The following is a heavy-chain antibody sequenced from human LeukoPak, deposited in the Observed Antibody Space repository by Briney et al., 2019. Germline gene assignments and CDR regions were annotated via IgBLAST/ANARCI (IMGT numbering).Heavy chain of an antibody. CDR2: IYYSGST. CDR3: ARGGGFGSGYLL. J-gene: IGHJ4*02. CDR1: GGSISSSSYY. V-gene: IGHV4-61*05. Sequence: SETLSLTCTVSGGSISSSSYYWGWIQQPPGKGLEWIGYIYYSGSTNYNPSLKSRVTISVDTSKNQFSLKLSSVTAADTAVYYCARGGGFGSGYLLWGQGTLVTVSS. D-gene: IGHD3-22*01.